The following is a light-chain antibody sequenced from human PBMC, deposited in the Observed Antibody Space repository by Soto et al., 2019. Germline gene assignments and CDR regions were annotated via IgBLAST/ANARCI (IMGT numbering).Light chain of an antibody. CDR3: SSCTSSSAV. Sequence: QSALTQPASVSGSPGQSITISCTGTSSDVGGYNYVSWYQQHPGKAPKLMIYDVSNRPVGVSNRFSGSKSGNTASLTISRLEDEDEAYYYCSSCTSSSAVFGAGTKVTVL. J-gene: IGLJ1*01. CDR1: SSDVGGYNY. CDR2: DVS. V-gene: IGLV2-14*01.